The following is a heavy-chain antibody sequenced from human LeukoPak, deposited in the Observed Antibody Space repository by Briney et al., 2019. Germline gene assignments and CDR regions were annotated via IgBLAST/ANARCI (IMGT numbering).Heavy chain of an antibody. D-gene: IGHD3-3*01. J-gene: IGHJ6*03. Sequence: PGGSLRLSCAASGFTFSSYAMSWVRQAPAKGLEWVSAISGGSADYADSVKGRFSISIDNSKNTLHLQMNSLRAEDTAVYYCAKDRSSRYDFWSGSFSPYYYYYMDVWGKGTTVTVSS. CDR1: GFTFSSYA. V-gene: IGHV3-23*01. CDR3: AKDRSSRYDFWSGSFSPYYYYYMDV. CDR2: ISGGSA.